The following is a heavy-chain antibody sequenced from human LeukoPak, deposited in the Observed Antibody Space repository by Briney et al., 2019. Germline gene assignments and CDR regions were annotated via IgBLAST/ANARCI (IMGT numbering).Heavy chain of an antibody. Sequence: SETLSLTCTVSGDSISSSSYYWGWIRQPPGKGLEWIGSIYYSGSTYYNPSLKSRVTISVDTSKNQFSLKLSSVTAADTAVYYCAHWATTYFDYWGQGTLVTVSS. V-gene: IGHV4-39*01. CDR1: GDSISSSSYY. J-gene: IGHJ4*02. D-gene: IGHD5-12*01. CDR2: IYYSGST. CDR3: AHWATTYFDY.